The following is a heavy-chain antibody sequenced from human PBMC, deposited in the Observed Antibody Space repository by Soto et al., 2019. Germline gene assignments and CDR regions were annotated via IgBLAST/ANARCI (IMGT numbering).Heavy chain of an antibody. V-gene: IGHV4-30-4*01. CDR1: GGSISSGDYY. CDR2: IYYSGST. CDR3: ARGGGSGYVTIWFDP. Sequence: QVQLQESGPGLVKPSQTLSLTCTVSGGSISSGDYYWSWIRQPPGKGLEWIGYIYYSGSTYYNPSLQSRVTISVDTSKNQFSLKLSSVTAADTAVYYCARGGGSGYVTIWFDPWGQGTLVTVSS. D-gene: IGHD5-12*01. J-gene: IGHJ5*02.